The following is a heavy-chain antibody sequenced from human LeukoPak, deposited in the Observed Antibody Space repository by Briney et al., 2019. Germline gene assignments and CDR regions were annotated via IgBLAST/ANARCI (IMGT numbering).Heavy chain of an antibody. CDR3: ARDLYSSRTNDAFVI. J-gene: IGHJ3*02. Sequence: PESLSLTCTVSGGSSTSYYWSWVRQPPGEGLEWIGEINHSGSTNYNPSLKSRVTISVDTSKNQFSLKLSSVTAADTAMYYCARDLYSSRTNDAFVIWGQGTMVTVSS. V-gene: IGHV4-34*01. D-gene: IGHD6-13*01. CDR1: GGSSTSYY. CDR2: INHSGST.